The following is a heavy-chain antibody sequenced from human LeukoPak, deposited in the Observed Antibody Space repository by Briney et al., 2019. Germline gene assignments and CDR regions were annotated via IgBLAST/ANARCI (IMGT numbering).Heavy chain of an antibody. CDR3: ARGRVSSSSWSSTYYYYFYIDV. V-gene: IGHV4-39*07. CDR2: IYYSGST. Sequence: SETLSLTCTVSGGSISSSSYYWGWIRQPPGKGLEWIGSIYYSGSTYYNPSLKSRVTISVDTSKNQFSLKLSSVTAADMAVYFCARGRVSSSSWSSTYYYYFYIDVWGKGTTVTVSS. J-gene: IGHJ6*03. D-gene: IGHD6-13*01. CDR1: GGSISSSSYY.